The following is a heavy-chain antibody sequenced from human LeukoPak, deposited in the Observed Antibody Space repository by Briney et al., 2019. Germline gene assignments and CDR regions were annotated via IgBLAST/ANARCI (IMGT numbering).Heavy chain of an antibody. D-gene: IGHD5-24*01. CDR2: IGIDSGNT. CDR3: ARDYKYAFDN. Sequence: GGSLRLSCAASGFTFSDYSMNWVRPAPGEGLDWFSYIGIDSGNTNDADSVKGRFTISGDKAKNSLYLQMNSLRVEDTAVYYCARDYKYAFDNWGQGTLVTVSS. CDR1: GFTFSDYS. V-gene: IGHV3-48*01. J-gene: IGHJ4*02.